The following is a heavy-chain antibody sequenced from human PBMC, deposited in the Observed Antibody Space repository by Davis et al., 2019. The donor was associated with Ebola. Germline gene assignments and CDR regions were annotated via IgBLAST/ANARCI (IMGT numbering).Heavy chain of an antibody. V-gene: IGHV1-69*04. J-gene: IGHJ6*02. D-gene: IGHD3-3*01. Sequence: SVKVSCKASGGTFSSYAISWVRQAPGQGLEWMGRIIPILGIANYAQKFQGRVTITADKSTSTAYMELSSLRAEDTAVYYCASRLITIFGVVGDYYYGMDVWGQGTTVTVSS. CDR3: ASRLITIFGVVGDYYYGMDV. CDR1: GGTFSSYA. CDR2: IIPILGIA.